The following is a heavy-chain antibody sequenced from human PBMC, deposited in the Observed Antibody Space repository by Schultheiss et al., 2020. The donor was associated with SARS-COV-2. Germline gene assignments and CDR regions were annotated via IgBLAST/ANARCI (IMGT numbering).Heavy chain of an antibody. J-gene: IGHJ4*02. CDR2: ISSSGSTI. D-gene: IGHD3-22*01. CDR3: ATGGTYDSSGSYTLV. V-gene: IGHV3-48*04. CDR1: GFTFSSYA. Sequence: GESLKISCAASGFTFSSYAMSWVRQAPGKGLEWVSYISSSGSTIYYADSVKGRFTISRDNAKNSLYLQMNSLRAEDTAVYYCATGGTYDSSGSYTLVWGQGTLVTVSS.